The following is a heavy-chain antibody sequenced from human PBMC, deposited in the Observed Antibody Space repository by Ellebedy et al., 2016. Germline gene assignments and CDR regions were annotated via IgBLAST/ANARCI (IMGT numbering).Heavy chain of an antibody. CDR1: GGSVVNYGAY. D-gene: IGHD3-22*01. Sequence: SETLSLXCIVSGGSVVNYGAYWSWIRQPPGGGLEWIGHIYYTGSTKFNPSLKSRVTMSVDTSKKQFSLQLNSVTAADTAVYYCARGLYFDSSGYHYWFDPWGQGTLVTVSA. CDR2: IYYTGST. V-gene: IGHV4-61*08. CDR3: ARGLYFDSSGYHYWFDP. J-gene: IGHJ5*02.